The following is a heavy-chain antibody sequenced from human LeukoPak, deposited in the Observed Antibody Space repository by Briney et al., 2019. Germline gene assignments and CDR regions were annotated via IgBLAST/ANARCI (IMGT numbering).Heavy chain of an antibody. Sequence: PRGSLRLSCAASGFSFSDSGIHWVRQAPGKGLEWVSFIQSDGSDIFYADSVKGRFTISRDNSKNTVFLQMDSLRIEDTGVYYCAEELKLKPFDYWGQGILVAVSS. CDR1: GFSFSDSG. J-gene: IGHJ4*02. CDR3: AEELKLKPFDY. CDR2: IQSDGSDI. V-gene: IGHV3-30*02.